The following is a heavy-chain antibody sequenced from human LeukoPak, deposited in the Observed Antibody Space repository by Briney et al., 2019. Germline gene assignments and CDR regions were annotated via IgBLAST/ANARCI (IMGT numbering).Heavy chain of an antibody. Sequence: PGGSLRLSCAASGFTFNSYGMHWVRQAPGKGLEWVAVIWYDGSNKYYADSVKGRFTISRDNSKNTLYLQMNSLRAEDTAVYYCGIAVAGKVDYWGQGTLVTVSS. CDR2: IWYDGSNK. D-gene: IGHD6-19*01. CDR1: GFTFNSYG. V-gene: IGHV3-33*01. CDR3: GIAVAGKVDY. J-gene: IGHJ4*02.